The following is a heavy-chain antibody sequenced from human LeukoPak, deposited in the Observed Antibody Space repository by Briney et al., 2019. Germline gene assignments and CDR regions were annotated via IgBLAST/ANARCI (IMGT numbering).Heavy chain of an antibody. CDR2: INHSGST. J-gene: IGHJ6*03. CDR3: ARHKSRYSFRYYYDKDV. Sequence: SETLSLTCTVSGGSISSSDYYWGWLRQPPGRGLEWIGEINHSGSTNYNPSLKRRVTISVDTSKHQFSLKLSSATAADTAVYYWARHKSRYSFRYYYDKDVWGKGTTVTIAS. D-gene: IGHD5-18*01. CDR1: GGSISSSDYY. V-gene: IGHV4-39*01.